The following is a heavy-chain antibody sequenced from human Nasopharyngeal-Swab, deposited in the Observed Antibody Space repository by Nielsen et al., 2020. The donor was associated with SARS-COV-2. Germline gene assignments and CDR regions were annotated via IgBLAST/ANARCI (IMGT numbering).Heavy chain of an antibody. D-gene: IGHD2-15*01. CDR3: AKGGYCSGGSCFNWFDP. J-gene: IGHJ5*02. CDR2: ISWNSGSI. Sequence: GGSLRLSCAASGFTFDEYAMHWVRQAPGKGLEWVSGISWNSGSIGYADSVKGRFTISRDNAKNSLHLQMNSLRAEDTALYYCAKGGYCSGGSCFNWFDPWGQGTLVTVSS. V-gene: IGHV3-9*01. CDR1: GFTFDEYA.